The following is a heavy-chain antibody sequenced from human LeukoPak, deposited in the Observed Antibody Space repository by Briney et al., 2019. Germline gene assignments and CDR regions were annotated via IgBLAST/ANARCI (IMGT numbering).Heavy chain of an antibody. CDR3: AKDIDAVWSICDY. CDR2: ISGSGGST. D-gene: IGHD3-10*01. V-gene: IGHV3-23*01. CDR1: GFTFTTYA. J-gene: IGHJ4*02. Sequence: PGGSLRLSCAASGFTFTTYAMSWVRQAAGKGLEWVSGISGSGGSTYYADSVEGRFTISRDNSKNTLYLQMNSLRGEDTAVYYCAKDIDAVWSICDYWGQGTLVTVSS.